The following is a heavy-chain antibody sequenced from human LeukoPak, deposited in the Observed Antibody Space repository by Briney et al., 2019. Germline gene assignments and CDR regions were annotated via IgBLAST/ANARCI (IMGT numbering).Heavy chain of an antibody. CDR2: INPNSGGT. Sequence: PEASVKVSCKASGYTFTGYYMHWVRQAPGQGLEWMGWINPNSGGTNYAQNFQGRVTMTRDTFISTAYVELSRLRSDDAAVYYCASGAVAGTRPLDYWGQGTLVTVSS. V-gene: IGHV1-2*02. CDR3: ASGAVAGTRPLDY. CDR1: GYTFTGYY. D-gene: IGHD6-19*01. J-gene: IGHJ4*02.